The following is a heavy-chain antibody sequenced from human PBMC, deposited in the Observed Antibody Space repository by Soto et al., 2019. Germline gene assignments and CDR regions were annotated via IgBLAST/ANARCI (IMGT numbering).Heavy chain of an antibody. J-gene: IGHJ6*02. D-gene: IGHD3-16*01. V-gene: IGHV3-21*01. CDR2: VSTGATYL. CDR3: VRGGEDITSPYGMDV. CDR1: GLSFGSYS. Sequence: GGSLRLSCTASGLSFGSYSMIWVRQAPGRGLQWVSSVSTGATYLEYAGSVKGRFTISRDDANHLVFLQMKSLGPEDTAAYYCVRGGEDITSPYGMDVWGQGTTVTVSS.